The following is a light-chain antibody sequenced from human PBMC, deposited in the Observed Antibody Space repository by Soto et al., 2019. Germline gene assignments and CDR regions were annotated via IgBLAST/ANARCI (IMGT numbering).Light chain of an antibody. V-gene: IGLV2-14*01. CDR3: ISYRSSGTPFV. CDR2: EVS. Sequence: QSVLTQPASVSGAPGQSITISCTGTSDDVGGYNYVSWYQHHPGKAPKLMIHEVSIRPSGVSNRFSGSKSGNTASLTISGLQTEDEAGYFCISYRSSGTPFVFGTGTKVTVL. CDR1: SDDVGGYNY. J-gene: IGLJ1*01.